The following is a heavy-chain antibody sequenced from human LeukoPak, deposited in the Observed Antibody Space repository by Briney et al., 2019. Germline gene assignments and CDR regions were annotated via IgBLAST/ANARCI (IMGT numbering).Heavy chain of an antibody. D-gene: IGHD1-14*01. Sequence: PSETLSLTCTVSGGSISSYYWSWNRQPPGKGLEWIGYIYDSGSTNYNPSLKSRVTISVDTSKNQFSLKLSSVTAADTAVYYCARQQSRNPYWYFDLWGRGTLVSVSS. V-gene: IGHV4-59*08. J-gene: IGHJ2*01. CDR3: ARQQSRNPYWYFDL. CDR2: IYDSGST. CDR1: GGSISSYY.